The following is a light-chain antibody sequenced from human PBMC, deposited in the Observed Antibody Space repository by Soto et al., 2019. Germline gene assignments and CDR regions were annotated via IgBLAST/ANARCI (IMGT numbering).Light chain of an antibody. CDR3: SSFTSSNTWV. Sequence: QSVLTQPASVSGSPGQSITISCTGTSSDVGNYNYVSWYQQHPGTAPKLMIYEVTNRPSGVSNRFSGSKSGNTASLTISGLQAEDEADYYCSSFTSSNTWVFGGGTKLTVL. CDR1: SSDVGNYNY. V-gene: IGLV2-14*01. J-gene: IGLJ3*02. CDR2: EVT.